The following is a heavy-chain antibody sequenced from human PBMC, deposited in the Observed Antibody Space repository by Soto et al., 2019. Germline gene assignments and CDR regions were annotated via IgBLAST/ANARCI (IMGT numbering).Heavy chain of an antibody. CDR2: IYYSGST. D-gene: IGHD3-22*01. V-gene: IGHV4-30-4*08. CDR3: ARGTCYADNSGPDFGP. Sequence: PSETLSLTCAVSGGSISNDDYYWSWIRQPPGKGLEWIGYIYYSGSTHYNASLRSRVTISVDTSKTQFSLKLSSVTAADTAVYYCARGTCYADNSGPDFGPWGQRTLVTVSS. CDR1: GGSISNDDYY. J-gene: IGHJ5*02.